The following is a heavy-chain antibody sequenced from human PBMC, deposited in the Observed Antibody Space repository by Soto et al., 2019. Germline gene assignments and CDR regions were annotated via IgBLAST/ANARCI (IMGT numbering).Heavy chain of an antibody. V-gene: IGHV4-39*01. D-gene: IGHD6-6*01. Sequence: SETLSLTCTVSGGSISSSSYYWGWIRQPPGKGLEWIGSIYYSGSTYYNPSLKSRVXISVDTSKNQFSLKLSSVTAADTAVYYCARRIAARPGVAPYAYWGQGTLVTVSS. CDR2: IYYSGST. CDR3: ARRIAARPGVAPYAY. CDR1: GGSISSSSYY. J-gene: IGHJ4*02.